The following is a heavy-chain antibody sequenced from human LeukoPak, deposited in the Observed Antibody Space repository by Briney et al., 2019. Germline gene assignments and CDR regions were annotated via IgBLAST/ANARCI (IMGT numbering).Heavy chain of an antibody. V-gene: IGHV4-59*08. CDR2: IYYSGST. CDR1: GGSISNAY. D-gene: IGHD5-24*01. CDR3: ARHEGDGYNFDY. Sequence: PSETLSLTCGVSGGSISNAYWSWIRQPPGKGLEWIGYIYYSGSTNYNPSLKSRVTISVDTSKNQFSLKLTSVTAADTAVYYCARHEGDGYNFDYWGQGTLVTVSS. J-gene: IGHJ4*02.